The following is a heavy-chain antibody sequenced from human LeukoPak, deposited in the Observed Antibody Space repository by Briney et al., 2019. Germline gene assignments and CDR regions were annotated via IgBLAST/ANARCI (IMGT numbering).Heavy chain of an antibody. D-gene: IGHD2-21*02. CDR2: INTDGSST. V-gene: IGHV3-74*01. J-gene: IGHJ4*02. Sequence: PGGSLRLSCAASGFTFSSYWMHWVRHRPGKGLVWVSRINTDGSSTSYADSVKGRFTISRDNAKNTLYLQMNSLRAEDTAVYYCARVNCGGDCYSSLFDYWGQGTLVTVSS. CDR3: ARVNCGGDCYSSLFDY. CDR1: GFTFSSYW.